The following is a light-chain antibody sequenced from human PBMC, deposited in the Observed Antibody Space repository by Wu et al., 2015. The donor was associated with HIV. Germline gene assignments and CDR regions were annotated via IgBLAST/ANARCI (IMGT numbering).Light chain of an antibody. Sequence: EIVLTQSPGTLSLSPGERATLSCRASQSVSSNYLAWYQQKPGQAPRLVIYGVSSRATGIPDRFSGSGSGTDFTLTISRLEPEDFAVYYCQQYGSSRTFGQGTKVEIK. V-gene: IGKV3-20*01. CDR2: GVS. CDR1: QSVSSNY. CDR3: QQYGSSRT. J-gene: IGKJ1*01.